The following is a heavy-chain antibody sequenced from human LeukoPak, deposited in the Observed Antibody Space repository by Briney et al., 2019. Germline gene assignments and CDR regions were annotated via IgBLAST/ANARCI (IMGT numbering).Heavy chain of an antibody. Sequence: SETLSLTCTVSGGSISSYYWNWIRQPPGKGLEWIGYIHYSGTNYYNPSLKSRVTISVDTSKSQFSLKLSSVTAADTAVYYCARHPNQYYFDYWGQGTLVTVSS. J-gene: IGHJ4*02. CDR3: ARHPNQYYFDY. CDR2: IHYSGTN. D-gene: IGHD1-14*01. CDR1: GGSISSYY. V-gene: IGHV4-59*08.